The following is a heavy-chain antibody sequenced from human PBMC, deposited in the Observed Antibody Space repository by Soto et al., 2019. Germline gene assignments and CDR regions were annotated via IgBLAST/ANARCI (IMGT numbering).Heavy chain of an antibody. CDR2: IYPGDSDT. CDR1: GYSFTSYW. Sequence: GESLKISCKGSGYSFTSYWIGWVRQMPGKVLEWMGIIYPGDSDTRYSPSFQGQVTISADKPISTAYLQWSSLKASDTAMYYCARTAYYYDSSGYYDGEFDYWGQGXLVTVYS. V-gene: IGHV5-51*04. CDR3: ARTAYYYDSSGYYDGEFDY. J-gene: IGHJ4*02. D-gene: IGHD3-22*01.